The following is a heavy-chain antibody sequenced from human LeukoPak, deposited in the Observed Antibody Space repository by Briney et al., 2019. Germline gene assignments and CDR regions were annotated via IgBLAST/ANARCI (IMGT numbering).Heavy chain of an antibody. V-gene: IGHV1-69*13. Sequence: ASVKVSCKASGGTFSSYAISWVRQAPGQGLEWMGGIIPIFGTANYAQKFQGRVTITADESTSTAYMELSSLRSEDTAVYYCARDRGSYFGLGDYYYMDVWGKGTTVTVSS. D-gene: IGHD1-26*01. J-gene: IGHJ6*03. CDR1: GGTFSSYA. CDR3: ARDRGSYFGLGDYYYMDV. CDR2: IIPIFGTA.